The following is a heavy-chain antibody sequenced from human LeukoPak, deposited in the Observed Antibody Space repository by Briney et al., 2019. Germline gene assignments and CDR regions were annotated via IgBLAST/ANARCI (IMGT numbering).Heavy chain of an antibody. V-gene: IGHV1-2*02. Sequence: ASVKVSCKASGYTFTGYYLHWVRQAPGQGLEWMGWINPKNGGTKYAQKFQGRVTMTRDTSISTVYMELSRLTSDDTAVYSCARDPAQTYYYDPWGQGTLVTVSS. J-gene: IGHJ4*02. D-gene: IGHD3-22*01. CDR3: ARDPAQTYYYDP. CDR2: INPKNGGT. CDR1: GYTFTGYY.